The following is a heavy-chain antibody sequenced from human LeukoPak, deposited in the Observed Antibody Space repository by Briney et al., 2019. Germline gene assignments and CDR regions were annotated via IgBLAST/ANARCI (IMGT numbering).Heavy chain of an antibody. J-gene: IGHJ5*02. Sequence: ASVKVSCKASGYTFTGYYMHWVRQAPGQGLEWMGWINPNSGGTNYAQKFQGRVTMTTDTSTSTAYMELRSLRSDDTAVYYCARGLYYYDSSGYYSPSWFDPWGQGTLVTVSS. CDR3: ARGLYYYDSSGYYSPSWFDP. CDR2: INPNSGGT. V-gene: IGHV1-2*02. D-gene: IGHD3-22*01. CDR1: GYTFTGYY.